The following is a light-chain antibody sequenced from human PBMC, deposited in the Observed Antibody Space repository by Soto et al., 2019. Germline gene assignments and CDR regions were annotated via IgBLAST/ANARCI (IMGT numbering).Light chain of an antibody. CDR3: QQYNSYSWT. J-gene: IGKJ1*01. CDR2: KAC. CDR1: QSISSW. Sequence: DIHMTQSPSTLSASVGDRVTITCRATQSISSWLAWYQQKPGNAPKLLIYKACSLQSGVPSRFSGSGSGTEFTLTVSSLQPDDFATYYCQQYNSYSWTFGQGTKVEIK. V-gene: IGKV1-5*03.